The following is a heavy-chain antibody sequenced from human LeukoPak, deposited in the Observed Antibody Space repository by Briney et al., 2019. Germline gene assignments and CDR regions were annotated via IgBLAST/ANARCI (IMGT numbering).Heavy chain of an antibody. CDR3: ARLTALAGHRGAFDI. D-gene: IGHD6-19*01. V-gene: IGHV4-39*01. CDR1: GGSIGGHTFY. Sequence: SETLSLTCNVSGGSIGGHTFYWDWIRQPPGRGLEWIATIYYNGNTFYNPSLKSRVAISIDMSKSQFSLHLSSVSAADTAVYYCARLTALAGHRGAFDIWGPGTMVTVSS. J-gene: IGHJ3*02. CDR2: IYYNGNT.